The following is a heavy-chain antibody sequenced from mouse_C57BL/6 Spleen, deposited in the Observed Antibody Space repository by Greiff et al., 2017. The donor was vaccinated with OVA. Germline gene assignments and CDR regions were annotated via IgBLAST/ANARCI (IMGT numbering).Heavy chain of an antibody. V-gene: IGHV5-9*01. CDR3: ARQGWDWYFDV. CDR2: ISGGGGNT. Sequence: EVMLVESGGGLVKPGGSLKLSCAASGFTFSSYTMSWVRQTPEKRLEWVATISGGGGNTYYPDSVKGRFTISKDNAKNTLYLQMSRLRSEDTALYYCARQGWDWYFDVWGTGTTVTVSS. D-gene: IGHD1-1*02. J-gene: IGHJ1*03. CDR1: GFTFSSYT.